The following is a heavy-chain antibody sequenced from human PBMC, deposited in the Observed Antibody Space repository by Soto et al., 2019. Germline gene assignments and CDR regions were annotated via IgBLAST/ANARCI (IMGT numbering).Heavy chain of an antibody. CDR3: AKDIRRYETNRNNWFDP. V-gene: IGHV3-30*18. Sequence: SLRLSCAASGFTFSSYGMHWVRQAPGKGLEWVAVISYDGSNKYYADSVKGRFTISRDNSKNTLYLQMNSLRAEDTAVYYCAKDIRRYETNRNNWFDPWGQGTLVTSPQ. CDR1: GFTFSSYG. J-gene: IGHJ5*02. D-gene: IGHD1-1*01. CDR2: ISYDGSNK.